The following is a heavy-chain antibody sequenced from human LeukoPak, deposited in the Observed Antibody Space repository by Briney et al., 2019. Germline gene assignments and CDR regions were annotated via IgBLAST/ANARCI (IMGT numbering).Heavy chain of an antibody. CDR3: ARGARYDTLTGYYRSFDY. J-gene: IGHJ4*02. V-gene: IGHV5-10-1*01. Sequence: GESLQISCKGSGYSFTSYWISWVRQMPGKGLEWMGRIDPSDSYTNYSPSFQGHVTISADKSISTAYLQWSSLKASDTAMYYCARGARYDTLTGYYRSFDYWGQGTLVTVSS. CDR2: IDPSDSYT. CDR1: GYSFTSYW. D-gene: IGHD3-9*01.